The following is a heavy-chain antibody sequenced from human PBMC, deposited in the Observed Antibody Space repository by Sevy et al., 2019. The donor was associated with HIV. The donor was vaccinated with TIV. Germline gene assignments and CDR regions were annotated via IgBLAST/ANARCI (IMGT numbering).Heavy chain of an antibody. J-gene: IGHJ4*02. CDR2: FSFGCGQI. CDR3: AREGWTKPHDY. Sequence: GGYLRLSCAASGFTFSIYSMSWVRQAPGKGLEWVSTFSFGCGQINYADSVKGRFTISRDNSKNTLYLQMNSLSAEDTAVYYCAREGWTKPHDYWGQGTLVTVSS. V-gene: IGHV3-23*01. CDR1: GFTFSIYS. D-gene: IGHD6-19*01.